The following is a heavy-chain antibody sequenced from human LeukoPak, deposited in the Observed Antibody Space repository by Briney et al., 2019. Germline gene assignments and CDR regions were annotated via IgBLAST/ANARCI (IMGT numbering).Heavy chain of an antibody. D-gene: IGHD3-10*02. Sequence: GGSLRLSCAASEFTFSSYWMSWVRQAPGKGLEWVANIKQDGSEKYYVDSVKGRFTISRDNAKNSLYLQMNSLRAEDTAVYYCAELGITMIGGVWGKGTTVTISS. CDR3: AELGITMIGGV. CDR2: IKQDGSEK. V-gene: IGHV3-7*01. CDR1: EFTFSSYW. J-gene: IGHJ6*04.